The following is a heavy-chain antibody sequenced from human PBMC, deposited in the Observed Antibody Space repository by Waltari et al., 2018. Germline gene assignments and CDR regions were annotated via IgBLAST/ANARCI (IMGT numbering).Heavy chain of an antibody. CDR1: GFPFSSYA. J-gene: IGHJ4*02. D-gene: IGHD2-8*01. CDR2: ISYDGSNK. V-gene: IGHV3-30*01. CDR3: ARGGVSH. Sequence: QVQLVESGGGVVQPGRSLRLSCAASGFPFSSYAMPWVRQATGKGLEWVAVISYDGSNKYYADSVKGRFTISRDNSKNTLYLQMNSLRAEDTAVYYCARGGVSHWGQGTLVTVSS.